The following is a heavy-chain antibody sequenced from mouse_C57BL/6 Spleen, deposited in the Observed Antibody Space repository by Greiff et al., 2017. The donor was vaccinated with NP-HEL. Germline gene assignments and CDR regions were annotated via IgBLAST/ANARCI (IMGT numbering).Heavy chain of an antibody. CDR1: GYTFTDYE. D-gene: IGHD2-3*01. CDR3: TRDGWFAY. J-gene: IGHJ3*01. Sequence: GASVTLSCQASGYTFTDYEMHWVKQTPVHGLEWIGAIDPETGGTAYNQKFKGKAILTADKSSSTAYMELRSLTSEDSAVYYCTRDGWFAYWGQGTLVTVSA. CDR2: IDPETGGT. V-gene: IGHV1-15*01.